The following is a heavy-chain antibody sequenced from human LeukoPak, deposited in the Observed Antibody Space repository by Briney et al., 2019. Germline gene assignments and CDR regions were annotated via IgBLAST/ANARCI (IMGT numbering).Heavy chain of an antibody. CDR1: GGSISSYY. CDR2: IYYSGST. CDR3: ARARGSYSAFDI. D-gene: IGHD1-26*01. J-gene: IGHJ3*02. Sequence: QPSETLSLTCTVSGGSISSYYWSWIRQPPGKGLEWIGYIYYSGSTNYNPSLKSRVTISVDTSKNQFSLKLSSVTAADTAVYYCARARGSYSAFDIWGQGTMVTVSS. V-gene: IGHV4-59*01.